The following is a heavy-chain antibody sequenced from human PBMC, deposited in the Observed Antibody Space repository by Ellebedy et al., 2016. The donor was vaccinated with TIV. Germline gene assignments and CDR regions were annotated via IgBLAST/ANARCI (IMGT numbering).Heavy chain of an antibody. Sequence: GESLKISCAASGFTFSSYSMNWVRQAPGKGLEWVAVISYDGSNKYYADSVKGRFTISRDNSKNTLYLQMNSLRAEDTAVYYCAREWGWGDAFDIWGQGTMVTVSS. V-gene: IGHV3-30*03. CDR2: ISYDGSNK. D-gene: IGHD3-16*01. CDR1: GFTFSSYS. J-gene: IGHJ3*02. CDR3: AREWGWGDAFDI.